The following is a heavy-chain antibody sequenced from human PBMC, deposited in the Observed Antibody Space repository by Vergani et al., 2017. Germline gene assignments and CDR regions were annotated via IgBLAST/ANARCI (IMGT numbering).Heavy chain of an antibody. J-gene: IGHJ5*02. CDR1: GGSISSYY. D-gene: IGHD2-2*01. V-gene: IGHV4-59*12. Sequence: QVQLQESGPGLVKPSQTLSLTCTVSGGSISSYYWSWIRQPPGKGLEWIGYIYYSGSTNYNPSLKSRVTISVDTSKNQFSLKLSSVTAADTAVYYCARGTPPDLIVVVPAAMSWFDPWGQGTLVTVSS. CDR2: IYYSGST. CDR3: ARGTPPDLIVVVPAAMSWFDP.